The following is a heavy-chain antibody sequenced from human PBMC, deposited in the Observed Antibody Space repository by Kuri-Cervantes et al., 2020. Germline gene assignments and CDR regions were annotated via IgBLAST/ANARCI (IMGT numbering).Heavy chain of an antibody. J-gene: IGHJ1*01. CDR1: GFTFDDYG. CDR2: INWNGGST. Sequence: GGSLRLSCAASGFTFDDYGMSWVRQAPGKGLEWVSGINWNGGSTGYADSVKGRFTISRDNAKNSLYLQMNSLRAEDTAVYYCARLDYYDSSGSAGWGTQHWGQGTLVTVSS. V-gene: IGHV3-20*04. D-gene: IGHD3-22*01. CDR3: ARLDYYDSSGSAGWGTQH.